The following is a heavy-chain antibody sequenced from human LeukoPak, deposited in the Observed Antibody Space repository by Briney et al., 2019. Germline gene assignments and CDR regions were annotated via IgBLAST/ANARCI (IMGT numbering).Heavy chain of an antibody. J-gene: IGHJ4*02. CDR2: ISSSGSYI. Sequence: GGSLRLSCAASGFTFRSYNMNWVRQAPGKGLEWVSSISSSGSYIYYADSVKGRFTISRDNAKNPLYLQMSSLRAEDTAVYYCARGPTTVTSDYWGQGTLVTVSS. CDR1: GFTFRSYN. D-gene: IGHD4-17*01. CDR3: ARGPTTVTSDY. V-gene: IGHV3-21*01.